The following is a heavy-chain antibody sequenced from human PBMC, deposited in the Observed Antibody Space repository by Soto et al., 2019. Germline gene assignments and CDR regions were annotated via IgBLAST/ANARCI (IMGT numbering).Heavy chain of an antibody. D-gene: IGHD3-16*01. CDR1: GGSISSSSYY. V-gene: IGHV4-39*01. Sequence: QLQLQESGPGLVKPSETLSLTCTVSGGSISSSSYYWGWIRQPPGKGLEWIGSIYYSGYTYYNPXLKSRSSISVTXSXTXXSLRLSSVTAADTAVYYCARHNGPLYVGYYYDMDVWGQGTTVTVSS. CDR3: ARHNGPLYVGYYYDMDV. CDR2: IYYSGYT. J-gene: IGHJ6*02.